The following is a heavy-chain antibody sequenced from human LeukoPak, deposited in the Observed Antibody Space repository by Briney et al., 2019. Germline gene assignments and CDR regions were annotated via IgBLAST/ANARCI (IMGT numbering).Heavy chain of an antibody. Sequence: SETLSLTCTVSGGSISSYYWSWIRLPPGKGLEWIGYIYYTGATYYNPSLKSRVTISLDTSKNQFSLKLSSATAADAAVYYCARAGYSYGTGYYFDYWGQGALVTVSS. CDR1: GGSISSYY. CDR2: IYYTGAT. D-gene: IGHD5-18*01. J-gene: IGHJ4*02. CDR3: ARAGYSYGTGYYFDY. V-gene: IGHV4-59*01.